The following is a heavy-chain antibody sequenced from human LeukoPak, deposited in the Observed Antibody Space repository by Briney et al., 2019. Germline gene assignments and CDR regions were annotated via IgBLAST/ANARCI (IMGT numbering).Heavy chain of an antibody. CDR2: INHSGST. Sequence: PSETLSLTCAVYGGXFSGYYCSWIRQPPGKGREWIGEINHSGSTNYNPSLKSRVTISVDTSKNRFSLKLSSATAADTAVYYCARPLYGSGAFGYWGQGTLVTVSS. D-gene: IGHD3-10*01. V-gene: IGHV4-34*01. J-gene: IGHJ4*02. CDR1: GGXFSGYY. CDR3: ARPLYGSGAFGY.